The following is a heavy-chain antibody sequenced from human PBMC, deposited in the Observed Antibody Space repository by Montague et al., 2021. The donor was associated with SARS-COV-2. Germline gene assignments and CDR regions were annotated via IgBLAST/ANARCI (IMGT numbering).Heavy chain of an antibody. V-gene: IGHV4-31*03. J-gene: IGHJ3*02. CDR1: GGSNSSGGYY. D-gene: IGHD3-22*01. CDR3: ESARITMIVVVDDFDI. CDR2: IYYSGST. Sequence: TLSLTCTVSGGSNSSGGYYWSWIRQHPGKGLEWIGYIYYSGSTYYNPSFKSRVTISVGTSKNQFSLKLSSVTAADTAVYYCESARITMIVVVDDFDIWGQGTMVTVSS.